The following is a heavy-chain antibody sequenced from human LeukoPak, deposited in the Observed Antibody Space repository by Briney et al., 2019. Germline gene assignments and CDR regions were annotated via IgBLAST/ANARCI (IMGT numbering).Heavy chain of an antibody. J-gene: IGHJ4*02. D-gene: IGHD3-22*01. CDR3: ANFDAYYDSSGYSDY. CDR1: GFTFSSYA. CDR2: ISGSGGST. V-gene: IGHV3-23*01. Sequence: GGSLRLSCAASGFTFSSYAMSWVRQAPGKGLEWVSAISGSGGSTYYADSVKGRFTISRDNSKNTLYLQMNSLRAEDTAVYYCANFDAYYDSSGYSDYWGQGTLVTVSS.